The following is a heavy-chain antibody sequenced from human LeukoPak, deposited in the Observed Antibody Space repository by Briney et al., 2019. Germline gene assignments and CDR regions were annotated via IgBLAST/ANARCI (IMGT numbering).Heavy chain of an antibody. CDR2: ISGSGGTT. J-gene: IGHJ4*02. V-gene: IGHV3-23*01. CDR1: GFTFSRYA. Sequence: GGSLRLSCAVSGFTFSRYAMSWVRQTPGKGLEWVSFISGSGGTTYYADSVKGRFTISRDNSKNTLYLQMNSLRAEDTDVYYCAKSYYGSGTYYNVFDYWGQGTLVTVSS. CDR3: AKSYYGSGTYYNVFDY. D-gene: IGHD3-10*01.